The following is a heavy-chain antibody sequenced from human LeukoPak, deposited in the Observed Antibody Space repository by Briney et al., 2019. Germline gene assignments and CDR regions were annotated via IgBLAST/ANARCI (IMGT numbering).Heavy chain of an antibody. V-gene: IGHV4-59*01. Sequence: PSETLFLTCTVSGGSISSYYWSWVRQPPGKGLEWIGYIYYSGSTNYNPSLKSRVTISVDTSKNQFSLKLSSVTAADTAVYYCARSGYSYGYGYFQHWGQGTLVTVSS. CDR2: IYYSGST. D-gene: IGHD5-18*01. CDR1: GGSISSYY. J-gene: IGHJ1*01. CDR3: ARSGYSYGYGYFQH.